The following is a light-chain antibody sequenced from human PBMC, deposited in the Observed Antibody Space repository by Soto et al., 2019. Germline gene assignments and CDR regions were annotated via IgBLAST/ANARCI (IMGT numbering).Light chain of an antibody. CDR1: SSNIGSHA. CDR3: AAWDGSLNVVL. Sequence: QSVLTQPPSASGTPGQRVTISCSGSSSNIGSHAVNWYQHVPGTAPKPLLNRNDQRASGVPDRFSGSKSGTSASLAISGLQSEDEADYYCAAWDGSLNVVLFGGGTNLTVL. CDR2: RND. V-gene: IGLV1-44*01. J-gene: IGLJ2*01.